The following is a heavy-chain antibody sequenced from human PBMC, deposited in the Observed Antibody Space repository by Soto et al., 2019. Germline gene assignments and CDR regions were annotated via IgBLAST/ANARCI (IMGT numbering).Heavy chain of an antibody. CDR2: INHSRST. CDR3: ARGGLRFLERLPPSSYYYGMDV. Sequence: TSATLSLTCAVYGGSFSGYYWSWIGQPPGKGLEWIGEINHSRSTNYTPSLKSRVTTSVDTSKNQFSLKLSSVTAADTAVYPCARGGLRFLERLPPSSYYYGMDVWGQGPTVTVSS. D-gene: IGHD3-3*01. J-gene: IGHJ6*02. CDR1: GGSFSGYY. V-gene: IGHV4-34*01.